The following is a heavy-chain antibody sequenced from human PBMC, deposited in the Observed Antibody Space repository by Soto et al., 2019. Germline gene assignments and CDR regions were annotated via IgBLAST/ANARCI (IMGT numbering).Heavy chain of an antibody. Sequence: PGGSLRLSCAASGFTFSSYGMHWVRQAPGKGLEWVAVISYDGSNKYYADSVKGRFTISRDNSKNTLYLQMNSLRAEDTAVYYCAKDRPSGFDYWVQGTLVTVSS. J-gene: IGHJ4*02. CDR2: ISYDGSNK. V-gene: IGHV3-30*18. CDR3: AKDRPSGFDY. CDR1: GFTFSSYG.